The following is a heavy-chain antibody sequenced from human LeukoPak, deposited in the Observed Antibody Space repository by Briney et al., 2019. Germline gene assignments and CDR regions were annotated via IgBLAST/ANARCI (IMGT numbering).Heavy chain of an antibody. Sequence: GGSLRLSCAASGFAFSSFWITWVRQAPGKGLEWVVNVNQDGSEKHYVDSVKGRFTISRDNAKNTLYLQMNSLRAEDTAVYYCARALYCSGGSCYSEYYFDYWGQGTLVTVSS. V-gene: IGHV3-7*05. CDR3: ARALYCSGGSCYSEYYFDY. CDR1: GFAFSSFW. J-gene: IGHJ4*02. D-gene: IGHD2-15*01. CDR2: VNQDGSEK.